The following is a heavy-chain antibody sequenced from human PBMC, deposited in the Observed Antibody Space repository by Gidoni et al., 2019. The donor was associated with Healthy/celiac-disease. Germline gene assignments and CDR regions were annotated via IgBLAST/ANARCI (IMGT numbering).Heavy chain of an antibody. CDR1: GFTFSSYS. J-gene: IGHJ5*02. V-gene: IGHV3-21*01. CDR3: ARAAAVLTGWFDP. Sequence: EVQLVESGGGLVKPGGSLRLSCAASGFTFSSYSMNWVRQAPGKGLEWVSSISSSSSYIYYADSVKGRFTISRDNAKNSLYLQMNSLRAEDTAVYYCARAAAVLTGWFDPWGQGTLVTVSS. D-gene: IGHD3-9*01. CDR2: ISSSSSYI.